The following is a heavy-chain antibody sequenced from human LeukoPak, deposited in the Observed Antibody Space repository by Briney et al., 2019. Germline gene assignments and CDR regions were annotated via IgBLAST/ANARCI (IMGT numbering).Heavy chain of an antibody. J-gene: IGHJ4*02. CDR1: GGSISSGGYY. V-gene: IGHV4-31*03. CDR2: LYDSGST. CDR3: ARAAPNSVSSIHLDY. Sequence: SQTLSLTCTVSGGSISSGGYYWTWIRQRPGKGLEWIGYLYDSGSTFYNPSLKSRVTILVDTSKNQFSLKVTSVTVADTAVYYCARAAPNSVSSIHLDYWGQGTLVTVSS. D-gene: IGHD6-6*01.